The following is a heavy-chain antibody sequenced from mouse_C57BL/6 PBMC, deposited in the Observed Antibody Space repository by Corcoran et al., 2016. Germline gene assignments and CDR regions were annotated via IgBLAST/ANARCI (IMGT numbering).Heavy chain of an antibody. CDR2: INPNNGGT. V-gene: IGHV1-26*01. D-gene: IGHD1-1*01. CDR1: GYTFTDYY. CDR3: ARRDYYGSCYGYFDY. Sequence: EVNLQQSGPELVKPGASVKISCKASGYTFTDYYMNWVKQSHGKSLEWMGDINPNNGGTSYNQKFKGKATLTVDKSSSTAYMELRSLTSEDSAVYYCARRDYYGSCYGYFDYWGQGTTLTVSS. J-gene: IGHJ2*01.